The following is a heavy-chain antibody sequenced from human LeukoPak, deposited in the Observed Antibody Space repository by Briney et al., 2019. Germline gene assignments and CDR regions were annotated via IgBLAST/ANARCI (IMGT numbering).Heavy chain of an antibody. D-gene: IGHD6-19*01. CDR1: GYTFSSYA. V-gene: IGHV3-23*01. CDR2: ISGSGGST. CDR3: ANIAVAGSFDY. Sequence: GGSLRLSCAASGYTFSSYAMSWVRQAPGKGVEWVSVISGSGGSTYYADSVKGRFTISRDNSKNTLYLQMNSLRAEDTAVYYCANIAVAGSFDYWGQGTLVTVSS. J-gene: IGHJ4*02.